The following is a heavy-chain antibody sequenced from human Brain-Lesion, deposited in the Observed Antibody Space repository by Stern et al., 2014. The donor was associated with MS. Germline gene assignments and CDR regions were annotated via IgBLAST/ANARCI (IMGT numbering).Heavy chain of an antibody. Sequence: QLQLQESGPGLVKPSQTLSLTCTVSGGPISSHSYYWSWIRQPAGKGLEWIGRIYASGNTNYTPSLKGRGSIAVDTSKNRLSLRLSSVTASDTAVYYCARDYGDLEFDLWGQGTLVTVSS. CDR2: IYASGNT. CDR3: ARDYGDLEFDL. J-gene: IGHJ4*02. CDR1: GGPISSHSYY. D-gene: IGHD4-17*01. V-gene: IGHV4-61*02.